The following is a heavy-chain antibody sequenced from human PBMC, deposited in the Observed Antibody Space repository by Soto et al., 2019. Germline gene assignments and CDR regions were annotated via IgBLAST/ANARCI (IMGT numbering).Heavy chain of an antibody. J-gene: IGHJ4*02. CDR3: ARRGGGVVLTATTPFDY. CDR2: IYHSGST. CDR1: SGSISTANW. D-gene: IGHD2-21*02. Sequence: QVPLQESGPRLVRPSGTLSLTCTVSSGSISTANWWSWVRQPPGGGLEWIGEIYHSGSTNYNLSLKIRATLSVAQSKNQFSPRLSSVTAADTAMYYCARRGGGVVLTATTPFDYWGQGTLVTVSS. V-gene: IGHV4-4*02.